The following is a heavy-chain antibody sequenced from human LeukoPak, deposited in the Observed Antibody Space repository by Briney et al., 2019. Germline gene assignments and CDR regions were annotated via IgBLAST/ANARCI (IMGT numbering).Heavy chain of an antibody. J-gene: IGHJ4*02. Sequence: PGGSLRLSCAASGFTFDDYAMHWVRQAPGKGLEWVSGITWNSGSIDYVHSVKGRFTISRDNAKNSLILEMNGLRPEDTALYHCARGRYGSPLLDYWGQGTLVTVSS. CDR1: GFTFDDYA. D-gene: IGHD3-16*02. CDR3: ARGRYGSPLLDY. V-gene: IGHV3-9*01. CDR2: ITWNSGSI.